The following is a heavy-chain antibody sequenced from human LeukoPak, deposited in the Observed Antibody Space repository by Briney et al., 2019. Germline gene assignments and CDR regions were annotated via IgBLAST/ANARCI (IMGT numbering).Heavy chain of an antibody. CDR2: INPNSGGT. CDR1: VYTFTGYY. D-gene: IGHD6-19*01. CDR3: ARDLSVAVAGMGDWFDP. Sequence: ASVNLSCNASVYTFTGYYMNWVRQPPGQGHEWKRWINPNSGGTNYAQKSQGWVTMTRDTSISTAYMELSRLRSDDTAVYYCARDLSVAVAGMGDWFDPWGQGTLVTVSS. V-gene: IGHV1-2*04. J-gene: IGHJ5*02.